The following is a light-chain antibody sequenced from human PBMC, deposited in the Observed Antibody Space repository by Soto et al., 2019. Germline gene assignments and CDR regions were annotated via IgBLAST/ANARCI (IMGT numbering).Light chain of an antibody. J-gene: IGLJ1*01. CDR2: EVS. Sequence: QSALTQPASVSGSPGQSITISCTGTSSDVGGYNCVSWHQQYPGKAPKLMIYEVSDRPSGVSNRFSGSKSGNTASLTISGLQAEDEADYFCSSYTSSSHFVFGTGTKVTVL. V-gene: IGLV2-14*01. CDR3: SSYTSSSHFV. CDR1: SSDVGGYNC.